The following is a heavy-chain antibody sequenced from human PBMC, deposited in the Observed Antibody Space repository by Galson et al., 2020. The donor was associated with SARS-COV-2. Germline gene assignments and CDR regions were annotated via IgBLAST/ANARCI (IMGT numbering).Heavy chain of an antibody. CDR3: ARDRGGYYDSPDAFDI. Sequence: ASVKVSCQASGYTFTGYYMHWVRQAPGQGLEWMGWINPNSGGTTHAQKFQGRVTMTRDTSISTAYMEMSRLRSDDTAVYYCARDRGGYYDSPDAFDIWGQGTMVTVSS. D-gene: IGHD3-22*01. CDR2: INPNSGGT. J-gene: IGHJ3*02. CDR1: GYTFTGYY. V-gene: IGHV1-2*02.